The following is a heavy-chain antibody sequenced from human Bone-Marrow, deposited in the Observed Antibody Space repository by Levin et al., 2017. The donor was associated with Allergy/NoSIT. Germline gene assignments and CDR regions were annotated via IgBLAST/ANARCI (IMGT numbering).Heavy chain of an antibody. Sequence: ASVKVSCKASGYTFTSYDINWVRQATGQGLEWMGWMNPNSGNTGYAQKFQGRVTMTRNTSISTAYMELSSLRSEDTAVYYCARGNSVWREPGVDYWGQGTLVTVSS. CDR2: MNPNSGNT. CDR3: ARGNSVWREPGVDY. V-gene: IGHV1-8*01. CDR1: GYTFTSYD. D-gene: IGHD5/OR15-5a*01. J-gene: IGHJ4*02.